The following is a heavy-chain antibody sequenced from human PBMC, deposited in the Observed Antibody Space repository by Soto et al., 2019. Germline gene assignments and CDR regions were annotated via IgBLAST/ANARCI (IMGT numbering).Heavy chain of an antibody. CDR3: AKSPPAVAGYFDY. D-gene: IGHD6-19*01. V-gene: IGHV3-30*18. CDR2: TSFDGSSG. J-gene: IGHJ4*02. CDR1: GFTFSSSG. Sequence: QVQLVESGGGVVQPGRSLRLSCAASGFTFSSSGMHWVRQAPGKGLEWVPVTSFDGSSGYYADSVRGRFTISRDNSNNTLYLQMNSLRAEDTAVYYCAKSPPAVAGYFDYWGQGTLVTVSS.